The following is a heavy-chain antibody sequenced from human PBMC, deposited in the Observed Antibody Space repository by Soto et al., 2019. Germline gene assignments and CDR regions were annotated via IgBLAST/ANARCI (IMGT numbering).Heavy chain of an antibody. D-gene: IGHD6-13*01. Sequence: GGSLRLSCAASGFTFISYGMHWGLQAPGKGLEWVAVISYDGSNKYYADSVKGRFTISRDNSKNTLYLQMNSLRAEDTAVYVCAKDGSWAKQDHWGQGTRVTVVS. J-gene: IGHJ4*02. CDR3: AKDGSWAKQDH. V-gene: IGHV3-30*18. CDR2: ISYDGSNK. CDR1: GFTFISYG.